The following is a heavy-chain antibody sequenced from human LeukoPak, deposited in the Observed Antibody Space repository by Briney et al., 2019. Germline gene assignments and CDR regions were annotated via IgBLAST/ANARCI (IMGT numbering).Heavy chain of an antibody. CDR3: ARDARDGYDY. Sequence: SETLSLTCTVSGGSMSSYYWSWIRQPPGKGLEWIGYIYYSGSTNYNPSLKSRVTISVDTSKSQFSLKLSSVTAADTAVYYCARDARDGYDYWGQGTLVTVSS. V-gene: IGHV4-59*12. D-gene: IGHD5-24*01. CDR2: IYYSGST. J-gene: IGHJ4*02. CDR1: GGSMSSYY.